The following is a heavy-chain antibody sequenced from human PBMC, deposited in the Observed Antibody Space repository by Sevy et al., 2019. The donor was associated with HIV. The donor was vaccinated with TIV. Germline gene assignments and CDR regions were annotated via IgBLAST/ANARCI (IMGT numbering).Heavy chain of an antibody. D-gene: IGHD6-19*01. Sequence: ASVKVFCKASGGTFSRDGISWVRQAPGQGLEWMGGIISFFDMTNYAQKFQGRDTITADESTSTVYMELRNLRFEDTAVYYCAEGGGSGGYYFDSWGQGTLVTVSS. V-gene: IGHV1-69*13. J-gene: IGHJ4*02. CDR2: IISFFDMT. CDR1: GGTFSRDG. CDR3: AEGGGSGGYYFDS.